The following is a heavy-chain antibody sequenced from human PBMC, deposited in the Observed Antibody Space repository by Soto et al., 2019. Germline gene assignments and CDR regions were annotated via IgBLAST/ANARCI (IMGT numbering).Heavy chain of an antibody. D-gene: IGHD2-2*01. CDR1: GGSISSSSYY. V-gene: IGHV4-39*01. J-gene: IGHJ6*03. CDR3: SRQQYFGSSTCYDSLYYQYMDV. Sequence: PSETLSLTCTVSGGSISSSSYYWGWIRQPPGKGMEWIGSIYYSGSTYYNPSLKSRVTISVDTSKNQFSLKLSSVTAADTAVYFCSRQQYFGSSTCYDSLYYQYMDVWGKGTMVTVSS. CDR2: IYYSGST.